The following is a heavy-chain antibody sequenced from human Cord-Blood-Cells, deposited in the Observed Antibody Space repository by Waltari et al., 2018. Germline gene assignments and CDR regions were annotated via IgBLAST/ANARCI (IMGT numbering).Heavy chain of an antibody. Sequence: QVQLQQWGAGLLQPSETLSLTCAVYGGYFSGYYWSWIRQPPGKGLEWIGEINHSGSTNYNPSLKSRVTISVDTSKNQFSLKLSSVTAADTAVYYCARGLGAADAFDIWGQGTMVTVSS. CDR2: INHSGST. V-gene: IGHV4-34*01. D-gene: IGHD3-16*01. CDR1: GGYFSGYY. J-gene: IGHJ3*02. CDR3: ARGLGAADAFDI.